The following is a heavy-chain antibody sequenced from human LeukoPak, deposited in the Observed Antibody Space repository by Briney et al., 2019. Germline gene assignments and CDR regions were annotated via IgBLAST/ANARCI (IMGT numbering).Heavy chain of an antibody. V-gene: IGHV4-30-4*01. CDR3: ARVNWGTSFDY. Sequence: SETLSLTCTVSGGSISSGDYYWSWIRQPPGKGLEWIGYIYHSGSTYFNPSLESRVTISVDTSKNQFSLKLSSVTAADTAVYYCARVNWGTSFDYWGQGTLVTVSS. D-gene: IGHD7-27*01. CDR1: GGSISSGDYY. J-gene: IGHJ4*02. CDR2: IYHSGST.